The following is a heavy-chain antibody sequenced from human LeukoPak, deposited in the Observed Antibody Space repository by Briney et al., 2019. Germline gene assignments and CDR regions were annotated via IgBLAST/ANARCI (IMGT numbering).Heavy chain of an antibody. CDR2: IFHSGST. D-gene: IGHD2-15*01. J-gene: IGHJ5*02. Sequence: PSGTLSLTCTVSSDSIFTSNWWSWVRQPPGKGLEWIGQIFHSGSTSYSPSLKSRVTISMDKSKNQISLRLTSVTAADTAVYYCARTRTVGYCSGGSCYANWFDPWGQGTLVTVSS. CDR1: SDSIFTSNW. CDR3: ARTRTVGYCSGGSCYANWFDP. V-gene: IGHV4-4*02.